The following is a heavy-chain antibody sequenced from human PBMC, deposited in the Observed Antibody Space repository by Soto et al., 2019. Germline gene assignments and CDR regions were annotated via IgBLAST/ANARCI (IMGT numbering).Heavy chain of an antibody. D-gene: IGHD3-10*01. V-gene: IGHV3-53*01. CDR2: IYSGGST. CDR3: AREHYGSGSYYFNWFDP. J-gene: IGHJ5*02. Sequence: GGSLRLSCAASGFTVSSNYMSWVRQAPGKGLEWVSVIYSGGSTYYADSVKGRFTISRDNSKNTLYLQMNSLRAEDTAVYYCAREHYGSGSYYFNWFDPWCQGTLVTVSS. CDR1: GFTVSSNY.